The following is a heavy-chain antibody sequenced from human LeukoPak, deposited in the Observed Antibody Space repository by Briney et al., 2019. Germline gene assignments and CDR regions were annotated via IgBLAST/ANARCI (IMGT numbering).Heavy chain of an antibody. Sequence: SETLSLTCAVYGGSFSGYYWSWIRQPPGKGLEWIGEINHSGSTNYNPSLKSRVTISVDTSKNQFSLKLSSVTAADTAVYYCGRFAGPGVDYWGQGTLVTVSS. CDR1: GGSFSGYY. D-gene: IGHD3-10*01. V-gene: IGHV4-34*01. J-gene: IGHJ4*02. CDR2: INHSGST. CDR3: GRFAGPGVDY.